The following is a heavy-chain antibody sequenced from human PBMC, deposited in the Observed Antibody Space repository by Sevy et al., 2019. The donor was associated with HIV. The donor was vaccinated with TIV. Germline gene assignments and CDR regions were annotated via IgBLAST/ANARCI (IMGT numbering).Heavy chain of an antibody. D-gene: IGHD3-22*01. CDR3: ASLPNNYYDSSGYSGKDAFDI. CDR1: GFTFSSYA. Sequence: GGSLRLSCAASGFTFSSYAMNWVRQAPGKGLEWVSSINAISSNIYYADSVKGRFTISRDNAENSLYLQMNSLRAEDTAVYYCASLPNNYYDSSGYSGKDAFDIWGQGTMVTVSS. J-gene: IGHJ3*02. V-gene: IGHV3-21*01. CDR2: INAISSNI.